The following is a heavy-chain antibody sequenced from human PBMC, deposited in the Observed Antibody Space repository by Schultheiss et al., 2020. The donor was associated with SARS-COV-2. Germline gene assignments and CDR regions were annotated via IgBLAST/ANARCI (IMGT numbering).Heavy chain of an antibody. CDR2: IWYDGSNK. J-gene: IGHJ4*02. CDR1: GFTFSSYA. CDR3: ARDLWFGESYFDY. V-gene: IGHV3-33*08. Sequence: GGSLRLSCAASGFTFSSYAMSWVRQAPGKGLEWVAVIWYDGSNKYYADSVKGRFTISRDNSKNTLYLQMNSLRAEDTAVYYCARDLWFGESYFDYWGQGTLVTVSS. D-gene: IGHD3-10*01.